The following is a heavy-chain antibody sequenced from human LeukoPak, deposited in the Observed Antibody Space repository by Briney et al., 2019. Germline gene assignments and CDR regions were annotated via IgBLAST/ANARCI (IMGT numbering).Heavy chain of an antibody. V-gene: IGHV3-30*19. CDR3: ARAEADLLSAPVIYYFDY. CDR1: GFTFSTYG. Sequence: QPGRSLRLSCAASGFTFSTYGMHWVRQAPGKGLEWVAVISYDGSNKYYADSVKGRFTISRDNSKNTLYLQMNSLRAEDTAVYYCARAEADLLSAPVIYYFDYWGQGTLVTVSS. J-gene: IGHJ4*02. D-gene: IGHD2-21*01. CDR2: ISYDGSNK.